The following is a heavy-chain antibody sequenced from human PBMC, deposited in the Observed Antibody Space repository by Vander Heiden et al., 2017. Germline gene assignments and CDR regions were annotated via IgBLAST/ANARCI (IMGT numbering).Heavy chain of an antibody. V-gene: IGHV3-33*08. J-gene: IGHJ4*02. D-gene: IGHD2-15*01. CDR2: IRYDGSNK. Sequence: QVQLVESGGGVVQPGRSLRLSCAASGVTLSSYGMHWVRQAPGKGLEWVAVIRYDGSNKYYADSVKGRFTISRDNSKNTLYLQMNSLRAEDTAVYYCARDYCSGGSCYYFDYWGQGTLVTVSS. CDR1: GVTLSSYG. CDR3: ARDYCSGGSCYYFDY.